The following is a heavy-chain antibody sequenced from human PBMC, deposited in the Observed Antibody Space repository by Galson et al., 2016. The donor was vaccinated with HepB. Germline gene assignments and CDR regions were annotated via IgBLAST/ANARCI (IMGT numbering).Heavy chain of an antibody. J-gene: IGHJ6*02. CDR1: GFTFSDYY. V-gene: IGHV3-11*06. CDR3: AKQKFHDFWNGSSYNYAMDV. D-gene: IGHD3-3*01. CDR2: TTHSGSYT. Sequence: SLRLSCAASGFTFSDYYLTWIRQAPGKGLEWVSYTTHSGSYTLYADSVEGRFTISRDNAKKSIYLQMSSLRDDDTAVYYCAKQKFHDFWNGSSYNYAMDVWGQGTTVTVSS.